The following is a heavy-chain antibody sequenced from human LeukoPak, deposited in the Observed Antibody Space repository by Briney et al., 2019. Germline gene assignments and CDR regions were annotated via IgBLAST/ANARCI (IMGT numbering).Heavy chain of an antibody. CDR2: SRNKAKSYTT. CDR3: APATPDFDY. V-gene: IGHV3-72*01. Sequence: GGSLRLSCAASGFTFSSYGMSWVRQAPGKGLEWVGRSRNKAKSYTTDYAASVKGRFTISRDDSKNSLYLQMNSLKTEDTAVYYCAPATPDFDYWGQGTQVTVSS. CDR1: GFTFSSYG. J-gene: IGHJ4*02. D-gene: IGHD2-15*01.